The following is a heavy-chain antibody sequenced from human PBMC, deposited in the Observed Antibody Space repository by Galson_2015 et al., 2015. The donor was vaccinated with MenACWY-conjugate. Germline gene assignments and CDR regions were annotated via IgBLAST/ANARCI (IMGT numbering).Heavy chain of an antibody. CDR2: IWYDGSKT. J-gene: IGHJ4*02. CDR3: FAINSGIDY. V-gene: IGHV3-33*01. Sequence: SLRLSCAASGFTFSSYAMHWVRQAPGKGLEWVAVIWYDGSKTYYADSVKGRFTISRDNSKNTAYLQMNSLRAKDTAIYYCFAINSGIDYWGQGTLVTVSS. D-gene: IGHD1-26*01. CDR1: GFTFSSYA.